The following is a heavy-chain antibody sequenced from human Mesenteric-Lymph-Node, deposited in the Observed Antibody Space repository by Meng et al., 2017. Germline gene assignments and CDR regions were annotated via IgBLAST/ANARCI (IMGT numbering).Heavy chain of an antibody. J-gene: IGHJ4*02. CDR2: INSGNGKT. D-gene: IGHD1-26*01. CDR1: GYTFTNYA. Sequence: VQLVQFGAEVKKPGASVKVSCKASGYTFTNYAIPWVRQAPGQRLEWMGWINSGNGKTKYSEKFQGRVTITRDKCATTAYMELSSLKSENMAVYYCARGLWEQSRYYFDSWGQGTLVTVSS. CDR3: ARGLWEQSRYYFDS. V-gene: IGHV1-3*01.